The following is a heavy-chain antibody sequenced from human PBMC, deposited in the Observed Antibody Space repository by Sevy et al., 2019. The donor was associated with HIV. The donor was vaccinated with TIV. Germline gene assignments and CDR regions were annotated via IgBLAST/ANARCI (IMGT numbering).Heavy chain of an antibody. Sequence: ASVKVSCKASGYTFTSYGISWVRQAPGQGLEWMGRISAYNGNTNYAQKLQGRVTMTTDTSSSTAYMELRSLRSDDTAGYYCAGGEMTTGERRGPEIWGQGTLVTVSS. V-gene: IGHV1-18*01. J-gene: IGHJ4*02. CDR3: AGGEMTTGERRGPEI. CDR1: GYTFTSYG. D-gene: IGHD4-17*01. CDR2: ISAYNGNT.